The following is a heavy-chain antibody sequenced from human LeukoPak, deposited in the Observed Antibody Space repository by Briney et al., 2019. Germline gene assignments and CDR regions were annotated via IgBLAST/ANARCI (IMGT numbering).Heavy chain of an antibody. V-gene: IGHV6-1*01. Sequence: SQTLSLTCAISGDSVSSNSVTWNWIRQSPSGGLEWLGRTYYRSTWYNDYAVSVSGRITVNPDTSKNQFSLHLNSVTPEDTAVYYCARRLTQYDCFDPWGQGILVTVSS. CDR3: ARRLTQYDCFDP. CDR1: GDSVSSNSVT. D-gene: IGHD2-2*01. CDR2: TYYRSTWYN. J-gene: IGHJ5*02.